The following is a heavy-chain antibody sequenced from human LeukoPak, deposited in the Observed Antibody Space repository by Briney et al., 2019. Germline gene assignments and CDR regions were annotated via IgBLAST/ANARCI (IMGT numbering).Heavy chain of an antibody. J-gene: IGHJ4*02. CDR2: IYTSGST. D-gene: IGHD3-10*01. CDR3: ARDYGGNYYGSGPPPY. V-gene: IGHV4-61*02. Sequence: PSQTLSLTCTVSGGSISSGSYYWSWIRQPAGKGLEWIGRIYTSGSTNYNPSLKSRVTISVDTSKNQFSLKLSSVTAADTAVYYCARDYGGNYYGSGPPPYWGQGTLVTVSS. CDR1: GGSISSGSYY.